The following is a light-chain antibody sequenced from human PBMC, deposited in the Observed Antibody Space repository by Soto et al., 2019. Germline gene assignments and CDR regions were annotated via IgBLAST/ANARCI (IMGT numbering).Light chain of an antibody. Sequence: DIQMTQSPATLSASVGDRVTITCRASQTISSWLAWYQQKPGKAPNLLIYKASTLKSGVPSRFSGSGSGTEFTLTISSLRPDDFATYYCQQYDSFWTFGQGTKVDIK. V-gene: IGKV1-5*03. CDR1: QTISSW. CDR3: QQYDSFWT. J-gene: IGKJ1*01. CDR2: KAS.